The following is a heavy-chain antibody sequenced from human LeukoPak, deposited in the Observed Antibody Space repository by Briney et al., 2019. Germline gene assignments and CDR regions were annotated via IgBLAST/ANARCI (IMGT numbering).Heavy chain of an antibody. CDR1: GFTFSSYS. CDR3: ARDRAAAGNY. V-gene: IGHV3-21*01. Sequence: PGGSLRLSCAASGFTFSSYSMNWVRQAPGKGLEWVSSISSSSSYIYYADSVKGRFTISRDNAKNSLYLQMNGLRAEDTAVYYCARDRAAAGNYWGQGTLVTVSS. J-gene: IGHJ4*02. CDR2: ISSSSSYI. D-gene: IGHD6-13*01.